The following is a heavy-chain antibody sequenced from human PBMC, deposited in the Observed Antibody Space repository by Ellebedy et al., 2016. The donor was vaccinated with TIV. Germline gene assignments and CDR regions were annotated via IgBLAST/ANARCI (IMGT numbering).Heavy chain of an antibody. Sequence: GESLKISCSASGFTFSSYAMHWVRQAPGKGLEYVSAISSNGGSTYYADSVKGRFTISKDNSKNTLYLQMASLRPDDTAIYFCVKDGVYTFDYWGLGTLVAVSS. CDR3: VKDGVYTFDY. V-gene: IGHV3-64D*06. CDR1: GFTFSSYA. D-gene: IGHD2-8*01. J-gene: IGHJ4*02. CDR2: ISSNGGST.